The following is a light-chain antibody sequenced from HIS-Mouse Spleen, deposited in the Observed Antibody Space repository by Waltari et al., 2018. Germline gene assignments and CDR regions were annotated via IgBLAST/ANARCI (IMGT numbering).Light chain of an antibody. V-gene: IGLV2-23*01. CDR2: EGS. CDR1: SRDVGSYNL. J-gene: IGLJ3*02. CDR3: CSYAGSSTWV. Sequence: QSALNQPASVSGSPGQSITISSTGTSRDVGSYNLVSWYPQHPGQAPKLMIYEGSKRTSGVSNRFSGSKSGNTASLTISGLQAEDEADYYCCSYAGSSTWVFGGGTKLTVL.